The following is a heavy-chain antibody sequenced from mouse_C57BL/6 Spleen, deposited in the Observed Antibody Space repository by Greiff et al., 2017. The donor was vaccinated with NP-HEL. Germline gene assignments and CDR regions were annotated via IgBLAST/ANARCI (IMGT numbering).Heavy chain of an antibody. D-gene: IGHD1-1*01. V-gene: IGHV5-16*01. CDR3: ARAVSSYVWDY. CDR1: GFTFSDYY. Sequence: EVQVVESEGGLVQPGSSMKLSCTASGFTFSDYYMAWVRQVPEKGLEWVANINYDGSSTYYLDSLKSRFIISRDNAKNILYLQMSSLKSEDTATYYCARAVSSYVWDYWGQGTSVTVSS. CDR2: INYDGSST. J-gene: IGHJ4*01.